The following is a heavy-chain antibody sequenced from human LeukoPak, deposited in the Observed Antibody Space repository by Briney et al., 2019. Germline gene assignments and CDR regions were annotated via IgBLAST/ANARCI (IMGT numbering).Heavy chain of an antibody. D-gene: IGHD3-22*01. CDR3: AKGPITMIVVVIASSYYFDY. CDR2: IWYDGSNK. Sequence: GGSLRLSCAASGFTFSSYGMHWVRQAPGKGLEWVAVIWYDGSNKYYADSVKGRFTISRDNSKNTLYLQMNSLRAEDTAVYYCAKGPITMIVVVIASSYYFDYWGQGTLVTVSS. J-gene: IGHJ4*02. V-gene: IGHV3-33*06. CDR1: GFTFSSYG.